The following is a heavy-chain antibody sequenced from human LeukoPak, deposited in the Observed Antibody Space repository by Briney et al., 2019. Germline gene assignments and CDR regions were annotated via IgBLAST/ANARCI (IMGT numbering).Heavy chain of an antibody. CDR3: AKDREYSGSQIDY. CDR2: MSRGGGST. D-gene: IGHD1-26*01. Sequence: GGSLRLSCAASGFTFSSYAMNWVRQAPGKGLEWVSSMSRGGGSTYYADSVKGRFTISRDNSKNTLYLQMNGLGAEDTAVYYCAKDREYSGSQIDYWGQGTLVTVSS. CDR1: GFTFSSYA. V-gene: IGHV3-23*01. J-gene: IGHJ4*02.